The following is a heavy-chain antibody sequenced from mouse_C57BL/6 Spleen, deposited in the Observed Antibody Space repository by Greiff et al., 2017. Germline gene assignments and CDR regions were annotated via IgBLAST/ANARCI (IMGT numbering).Heavy chain of an antibody. CDR2: ISSGSSTI. J-gene: IGHJ4*01. V-gene: IGHV5-17*01. D-gene: IGHD2-12*01. CDR1: GFTFSDYG. CDR3: ARARYSAYAMDY. Sequence: EVKLVESGGGLVKPGGSLKLSCAASGFTFSDYGMHWVRQAPEKGLEWVAYISSGSSTIYYADTVKGRFTISRDNAKNTLFLQMTSLRSEDTAMYYCARARYSAYAMDYWGQGTSGTVSS.